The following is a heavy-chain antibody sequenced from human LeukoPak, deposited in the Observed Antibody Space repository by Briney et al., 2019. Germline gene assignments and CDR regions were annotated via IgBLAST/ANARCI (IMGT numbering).Heavy chain of an antibody. CDR3: ARDRYYYYMDV. CDR1: GFTVSSNY. V-gene: IGHV3-66*02. J-gene: IGHJ6*03. CDR2: IYSGGST. Sequence: GGSLRLSCAASGFTVSSNYMSWVRQAPGKGLEWVSVIYSGGSTYYADFVKGRFTISRDNSKNTLYLQMNSLRAEDTAVYYCARDRYYYYMDVWGKGTTVTVSS. D-gene: IGHD3-22*01.